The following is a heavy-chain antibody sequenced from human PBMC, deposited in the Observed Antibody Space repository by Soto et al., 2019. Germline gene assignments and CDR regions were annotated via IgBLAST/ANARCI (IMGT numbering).Heavy chain of an antibody. J-gene: IGHJ4*01. Sequence: SATLSLTCTVSGASISAYHWGWIRQPPGKGLECLGYISYSGSTNSNPSLKSRVTMSIDTSKNQFSLKLNSVTAADTAVYYCARGFSIDWYTYYFDYWGHGPLVTVS. CDR3: ARGFSIDWYTYYFDY. V-gene: IGHV4-59*08. CDR2: ISYSGST. D-gene: IGHD3-3*02. CDR1: GASISAYH.